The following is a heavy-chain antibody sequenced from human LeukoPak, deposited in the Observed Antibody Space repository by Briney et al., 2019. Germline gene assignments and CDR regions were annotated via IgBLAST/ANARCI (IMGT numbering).Heavy chain of an antibody. Sequence: GGSLRLSCAASGFTFAGYAMSWVRQTPGKGLGWVSVVYRSGGTNYADSVKGRFTISRDNSKNTMYLQMNSLRAEDTAVYYCAKDSGYNSGWYSYWGQGTLVTVSS. CDR1: GFTFAGYA. CDR2: VYRSGGT. D-gene: IGHD6-19*01. J-gene: IGHJ4*02. V-gene: IGHV3-23*03. CDR3: AKDSGYNSGWYSY.